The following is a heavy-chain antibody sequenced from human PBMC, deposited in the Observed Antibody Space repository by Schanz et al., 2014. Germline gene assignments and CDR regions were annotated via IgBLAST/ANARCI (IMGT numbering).Heavy chain of an antibody. Sequence: EVQVVESGGGLVRPGGSLRLSCSGFTVSAYSANWVRQAPGKGLEWVSYITSGSAKFYADSVKGRFTISRDNAKNSLYLQMNSLRAEDTAVYYCAREKRRTEVVLDHWGQGTLVTVS. CDR3: AREKRRTEVVLDH. CDR2: ITSGSAK. J-gene: IGHJ4*02. CDR1: GFTVSAYS. V-gene: IGHV3-21*05.